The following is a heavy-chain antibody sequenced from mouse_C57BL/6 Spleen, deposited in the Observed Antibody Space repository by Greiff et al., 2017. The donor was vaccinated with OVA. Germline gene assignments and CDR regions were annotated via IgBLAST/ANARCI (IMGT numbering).Heavy chain of an antibody. CDR3: ARSSGSSYVGFDY. CDR1: GYTFTSYW. J-gene: IGHJ2*01. D-gene: IGHD1-1*01. CDR2: IDPSDSYT. V-gene: IGHV1-50*01. Sequence: VQLQQPGAELVKPGASVTLSCKASGYTFTSYWMQWVKQRPGQGLEWIGEIDPSDSYTNYTQKFKGKATLTADTSSSTAYMQLSSLTSEDSAVYYCARSSGSSYVGFDYWGQGTTLTVSS.